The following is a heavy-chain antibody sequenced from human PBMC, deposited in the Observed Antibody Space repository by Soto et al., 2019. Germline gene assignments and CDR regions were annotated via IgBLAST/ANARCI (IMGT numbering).Heavy chain of an antibody. D-gene: IGHD3-10*01. V-gene: IGHV4-34*01. CDR2: ISHSGST. CDR3: ASGLWFGESYNWFDL. Sequence: PENLPLTCSVNGGSFSDYYWSWVRQPPGKGLEWIGEISHSGSTSYNPSLKSRVTISIDTSKNQFSLKLSSVTAADTAVYYCASGLWFGESYNWFDLWGQGTLITVSS. J-gene: IGHJ5*02. CDR1: GGSFSDYY.